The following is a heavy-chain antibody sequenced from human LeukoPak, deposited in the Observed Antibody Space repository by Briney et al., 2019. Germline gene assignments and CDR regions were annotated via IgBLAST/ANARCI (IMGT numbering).Heavy chain of an antibody. CDR3: ATRRWNMVRGVTPIYYYYMDV. CDR1: GYTLTELS. J-gene: IGHJ6*03. CDR2: FDPEDGET. V-gene: IGHV1-24*01. D-gene: IGHD3-10*01. Sequence: ASVKVSCKVSGYTLTELSMHWVRQAPGKGLEWMGGFDPEDGETIYAQKFQGRVTMTEDTSTDTAYMELSSLRSEDTAVYYCATRRWNMVRGVTPIYYYYMDVWGKGTTVTVSS.